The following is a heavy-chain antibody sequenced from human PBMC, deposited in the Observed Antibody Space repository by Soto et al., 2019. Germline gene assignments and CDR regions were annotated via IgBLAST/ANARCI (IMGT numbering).Heavy chain of an antibody. J-gene: IGHJ5*02. V-gene: IGHV1-2*04. D-gene: IGHD1-1*01. CDR1: GYTYNGYY. CDR2: INPHSGGA. Sequence: ASVKVSCKASGYTYNGYYIHWVRQATGQGLEWMGWINPHSGGANYAQNFQGWVTMTRDTSSSTAYIELTRLRSDDTALYYCAVATTGNNWFDPWGQGTLVTVSS. CDR3: AVATTGNNWFDP.